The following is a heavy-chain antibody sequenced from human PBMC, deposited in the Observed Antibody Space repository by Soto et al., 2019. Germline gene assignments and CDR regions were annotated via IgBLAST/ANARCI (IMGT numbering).Heavy chain of an antibody. CDR2: ISAYNGNT. Sequence: ASVKVSCKASGYTFTSYGISWVRQAPGQGLEWMGWISAYNGNTNYAQKLQGRVTMTTDTSTSTAYMELRSLRSDDTAVYYCASGGDCSSTSCQDYYYYGMDVRGQGTTVTVSS. J-gene: IGHJ6*02. D-gene: IGHD2-2*01. CDR1: GYTFTSYG. V-gene: IGHV1-18*01. CDR3: ASGGDCSSTSCQDYYYYGMDV.